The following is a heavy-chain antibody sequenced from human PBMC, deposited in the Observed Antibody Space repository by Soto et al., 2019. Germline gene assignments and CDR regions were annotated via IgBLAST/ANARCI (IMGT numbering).Heavy chain of an antibody. CDR3: AISAGGTSCYGCVSDYYYYGMDV. Sequence: QVQLVQSGAEVKKPGSSVKVSCKASGGTFSSYAISWVRQAPGQGLEWMGGIIPIFGTANYAQKFQGRVTITADESTSTAYMELSSLSTEDRADYYCAISAGGTSCYGCVSDYYYYGMDVWGQGTTVTVSS. V-gene: IGHV1-69*01. D-gene: IGHD2-2*01. J-gene: IGHJ6*02. CDR2: IIPIFGTA. CDR1: GGTFSSYA.